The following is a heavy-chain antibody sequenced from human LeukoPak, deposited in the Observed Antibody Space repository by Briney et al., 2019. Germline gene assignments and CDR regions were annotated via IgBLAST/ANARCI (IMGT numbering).Heavy chain of an antibody. CDR3: ARGRGYCTNGVCYRWFDY. V-gene: IGHV4-59*01. D-gene: IGHD2-8*01. CDR1: GGSISSYY. Sequence: SETLSLTCTVSGGSISSYYWSWIRQPPGKGLEWIGYIYYSGSTNYNPSLKSRVTISVDTSKNQFSLKLSSVTAADTAVYYCARGRGYCTNGVCYRWFDYWGQATLVTVSS. CDR2: IYYSGST. J-gene: IGHJ4*02.